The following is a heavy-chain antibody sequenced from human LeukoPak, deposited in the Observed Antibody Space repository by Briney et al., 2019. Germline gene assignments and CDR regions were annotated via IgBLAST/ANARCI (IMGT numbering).Heavy chain of an antibody. D-gene: IGHD3-10*01. CDR1: GFTVSSNY. J-gene: IGHJ6*03. V-gene: IGHV3-66*01. CDR2: IYSGGST. Sequence: GGSLRLSCAASGFTVSSNYMSWVRQAPGKGLEWVSVIYSGGSTYYADSVKGRFTISRDNSKNTLYLQMNSLRAEDTAVYYCARAGFGELSGGSDYYYMDVWGKGTTVTISS. CDR3: ARAGFGELSGGSDYYYMDV.